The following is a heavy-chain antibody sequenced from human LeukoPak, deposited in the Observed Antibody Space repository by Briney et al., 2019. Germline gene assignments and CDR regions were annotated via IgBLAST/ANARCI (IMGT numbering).Heavy chain of an antibody. CDR1: GFTFSNYG. CDR3: VKARMPHCGTDCLES. Sequence: PGGSLRLSCAASGFTFSNYGMSWVRQAPGKGLEWVSVIRGSGGGTYYADSVKGRFTNSRDNSKNTVYLQMNSLRAEDTAVYYCVKARMPHCGTDCLESWGQGTLVTVSS. J-gene: IGHJ4*02. V-gene: IGHV3-23*01. D-gene: IGHD2-21*02. CDR2: IRGSGGGT.